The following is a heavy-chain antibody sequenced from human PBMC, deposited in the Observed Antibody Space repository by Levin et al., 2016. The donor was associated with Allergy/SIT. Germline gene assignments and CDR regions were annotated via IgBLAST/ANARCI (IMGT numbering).Heavy chain of an antibody. CDR2: IYYSGST. Sequence: ESLKISCTVSGGSISSYYWSWIRQPPGKGLEWIGYIYYSGSTNYNPSLKSRVTISVDTSKNQFSLKLSSVTAADTAVYYCARDLYSSSWFDYWGQGTLVTVSS. CDR3: ARDLYSSSWFDY. CDR1: GGSISSYY. J-gene: IGHJ4*02. D-gene: IGHD6-13*01. V-gene: IGHV4-59*01.